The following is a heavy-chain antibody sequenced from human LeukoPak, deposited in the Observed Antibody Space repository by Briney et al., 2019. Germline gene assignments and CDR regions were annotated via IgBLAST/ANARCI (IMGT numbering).Heavy chain of an antibody. V-gene: IGHV4-39*01. CDR3: ARSNGGRWSDAFDI. CDR2: IYYSGST. J-gene: IGHJ3*02. CDR1: GGSISSSRYC. D-gene: IGHD4-23*01. Sequence: SETQSLTCTLSGGSISSSRYCWGWIRQPPGKGLEWIGSIYYSGSTYYNPTLKSRVTISVDTSKNQFSLKLSSVTAADTAVYYCARSNGGRWSDAFDIWGQGTMVTVSS.